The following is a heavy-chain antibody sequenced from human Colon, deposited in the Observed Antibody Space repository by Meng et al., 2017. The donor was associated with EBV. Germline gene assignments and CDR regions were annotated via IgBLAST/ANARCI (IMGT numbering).Heavy chain of an antibody. CDR2: VKPDGTST. CDR3: VRDRPSWT. V-gene: IGHV3-74*01. D-gene: IGHD3-3*01. J-gene: IGHJ5*02. Sequence: EAQGVGAGGGSVQPGGSLRLSCAASGFTFSTYWMHWVRQVPGKGLIWVSRVKPDGTSTYYADSVRGRFTISRDNAKNTVYLQMNTLRAEDTAVYYCVRDRPSWTWGQGTLVTVSS. CDR1: GFTFSTYW.